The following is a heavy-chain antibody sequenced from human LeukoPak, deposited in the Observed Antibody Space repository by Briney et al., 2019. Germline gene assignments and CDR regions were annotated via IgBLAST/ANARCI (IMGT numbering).Heavy chain of an antibody. CDR1: GGSISSGDYY. CDR2: IYYSGST. CDR3: AREGPLWFGELLWGDNWFDP. V-gene: IGHV4-30-4*01. Sequence: SETLSLTCTVSGGSISSGDYYWSWIRQPPGKGLEWIGYIYYSGSTYYNPSLKSRVTISVDTSKNQFSLELSSVTAADTAVYYCAREGPLWFGELLWGDNWFDPWGQGTLVTVSS. J-gene: IGHJ5*02. D-gene: IGHD3-10*01.